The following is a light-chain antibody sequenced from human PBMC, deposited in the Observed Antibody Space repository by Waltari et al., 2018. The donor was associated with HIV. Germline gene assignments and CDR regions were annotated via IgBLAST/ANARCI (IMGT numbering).Light chain of an antibody. J-gene: IGKJ2*01. CDR3: QQHDVSPYT. V-gene: IGKV4-1*01. CDR2: WAS. Sequence: DIVMTQSPDSLDVSLRERATINCRSSQSLYNSNNKNSLAWYQQKPGQPPKLVSYWASTRNSGVPDRLTGSESGTDFTLSISSRQAEDVAVYYCQQHDVSPYTVGQGTKV. CDR1: QSLYNSNNKNS.